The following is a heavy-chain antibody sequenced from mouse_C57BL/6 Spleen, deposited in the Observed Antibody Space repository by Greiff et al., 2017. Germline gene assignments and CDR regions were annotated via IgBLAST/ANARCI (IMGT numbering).Heavy chain of an antibody. Sequence: QVQLQQSGAELARPGASVKLSCKASGYTFTSYGISWVKQRTGQGLEWIGEIYPRSGNTYYNEKFKGKATLTADKSSSTAYMALRSLTSEDSAVYFCASSPYDYDATFAYWGQGTLGTVSA. J-gene: IGHJ3*01. CDR3: ASSPYDYDATFAY. CDR1: GYTFTSYG. V-gene: IGHV1-81*01. D-gene: IGHD2-4*01. CDR2: IYPRSGNT.